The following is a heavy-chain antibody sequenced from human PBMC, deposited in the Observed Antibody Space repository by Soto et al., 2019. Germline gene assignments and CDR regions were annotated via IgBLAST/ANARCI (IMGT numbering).Heavy chain of an antibody. V-gene: IGHV1-2*02. CDR3: ARNLRYCSSTSCQNYYYYYGMDV. Sequence: ASVKVSCKASGYTFTGYYMHWVRQAPGQGLEWMGWINPNSGGTNYAQKFQGRVTMTRDTSISTAYMELSRLRSDDTAVYYCARNLRYCSSTSCQNYYYYYGMDVCGQGTPVTVYS. CDR2: INPNSGGT. J-gene: IGHJ6*02. CDR1: GYTFTGYY. D-gene: IGHD2-2*01.